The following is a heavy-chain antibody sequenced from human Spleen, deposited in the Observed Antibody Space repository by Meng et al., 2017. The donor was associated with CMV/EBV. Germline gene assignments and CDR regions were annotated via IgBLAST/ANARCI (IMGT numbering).Heavy chain of an antibody. V-gene: IGHV1-46*01. D-gene: IGHD3-16*02. J-gene: IGHJ4*02. CDR2: INPSGGST. Sequence: QGQLVESGGEVKKPGASGKGSCKASGYTFTSYYMHWVRQAPGQGLEWMGIINPSGGSTSYAQKFQGRVTMTTDTSTSTAYMELRSLRSDDTAVYYCAREAEDDYVWGSYRRAGYFDYWGQGTLVTVSS. CDR3: AREAEDDYVWGSYRRAGYFDY. CDR1: GYTFTSYY.